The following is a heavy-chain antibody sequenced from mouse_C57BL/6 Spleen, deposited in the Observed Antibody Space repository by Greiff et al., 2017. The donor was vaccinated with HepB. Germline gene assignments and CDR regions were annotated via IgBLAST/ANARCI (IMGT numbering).Heavy chain of an antibody. Sequence: QVHVKQSGAELVRPGASVTLSCKASGYTFTDYEMHWVKQTPVHGLEWIGAIDPETGGTAYNQKFKGKAILTADKSSSTAYMELRSLTSEDSAVYYCTRYNYAHWGQGTTLTVSS. CDR3: TRYNYAH. D-gene: IGHD1-3*01. CDR1: GYTFTDYE. CDR2: IDPETGGT. J-gene: IGHJ2*01. V-gene: IGHV1-15*01.